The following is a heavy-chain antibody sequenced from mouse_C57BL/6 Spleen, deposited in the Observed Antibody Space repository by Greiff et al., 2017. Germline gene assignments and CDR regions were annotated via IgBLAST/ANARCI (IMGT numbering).Heavy chain of an antibody. CDR2: ISSGGSYT. Sequence: EVQGVESGGDLVKPGGSLKLSCAASGFTFSSYGMSWVRQTPDKRLEWVATISSGGSYTYYPDSVKGRFTISRDNAKNTLYLQMSSLKSEDTAMYYCARLSSGYSDYFDYWGQGTTLTVSS. D-gene: IGHD3-2*02. CDR3: ARLSSGYSDYFDY. CDR1: GFTFSSYG. J-gene: IGHJ2*01. V-gene: IGHV5-6*01.